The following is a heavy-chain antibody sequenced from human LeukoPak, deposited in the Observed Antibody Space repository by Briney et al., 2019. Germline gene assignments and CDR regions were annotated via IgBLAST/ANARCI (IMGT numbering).Heavy chain of an antibody. D-gene: IGHD6-13*01. V-gene: IGHV4-61*09. J-gene: IGHJ4*02. CDR2: IYTSGST. Sequence: SQTLSLTCTVSGGSISSSFYYWTWIRQPAGKGLEWIGHIYTSGSTNYNPSLKSRVTISVDTSKNQFSLKLTSVTAADTAVYYCARDDRIAAALDYWGQGTLVTVSS. CDR1: GGSISSSFYY. CDR3: ARDDRIAAALDY.